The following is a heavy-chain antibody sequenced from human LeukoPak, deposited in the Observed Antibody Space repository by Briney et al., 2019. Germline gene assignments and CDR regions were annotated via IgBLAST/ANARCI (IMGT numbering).Heavy chain of an antibody. CDR1: GFTFSSYA. J-gene: IGHJ4*02. Sequence: PGGSLRLSCAASGFTFSSYAMSWVRQAPGKGLEWVSGVSASGATTYCADSVKGRFTISRDNSKDTLFLQMNSLRAEDAALYYCAKLPPTTSGGRFDNWGQGTLVTVSS. CDR2: VSASGATT. CDR3: AKLPPTTSGGRFDN. V-gene: IGHV3-23*01. D-gene: IGHD1-1*01.